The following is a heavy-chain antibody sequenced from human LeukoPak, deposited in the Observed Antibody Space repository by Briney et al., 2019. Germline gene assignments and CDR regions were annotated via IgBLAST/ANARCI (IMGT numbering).Heavy chain of an antibody. J-gene: IGHJ4*02. CDR2: INHSGST. V-gene: IGHV4-34*01. D-gene: IGHD3-22*01. CDR3: ARAMYYYDSSGM. CDR1: GGSFSGYY. Sequence: SETLSLTCAVYGGSFSGYYWSWIRQPPGKGLEWIGEINHSGSTNYNPSLKSRVTISVDTSKNQFSLKLSSVTAVDTAVYYCARAMYYYDSSGMWGQGTLVTVSS.